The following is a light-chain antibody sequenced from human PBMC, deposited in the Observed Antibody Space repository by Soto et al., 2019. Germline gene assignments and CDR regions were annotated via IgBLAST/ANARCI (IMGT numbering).Light chain of an antibody. CDR3: QQSFSTPIT. CDR1: QGISTY. J-gene: IGKJ5*01. CDR2: SAS. V-gene: IGKV1-39*01. Sequence: EIQMTQSPSSLSASAGDRVTITCRASQGISTYLEWYQQKPGQAPKLLIYSASTLQSGVTSRFRGSGSGTDFTLTISSLQPEDFATYYCQQSFSTPITFGQGTRLEIK.